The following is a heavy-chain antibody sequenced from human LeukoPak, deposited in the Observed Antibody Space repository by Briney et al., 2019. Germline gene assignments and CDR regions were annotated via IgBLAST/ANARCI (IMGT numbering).Heavy chain of an antibody. CDR2: INHSGST. D-gene: IGHD3-22*01. J-gene: IGHJ3*02. Sequence: NPSETLSLTCAVSGGSFSGYYWSWIRQPPGKGLEWIGEINHSGSTNYNPSLKSRVTISVDTSKNQFSLKLSSVTAADTAVYYCARGPEYYDSSGYQSSNAFDIWGQGTMVTVSS. V-gene: IGHV4-34*01. CDR1: GGSFSGYY. CDR3: ARGPEYYDSSGYQSSNAFDI.